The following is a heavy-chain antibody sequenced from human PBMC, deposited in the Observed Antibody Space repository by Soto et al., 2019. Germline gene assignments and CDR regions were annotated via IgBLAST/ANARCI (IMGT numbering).Heavy chain of an antibody. Sequence: QVQLVQSGAEVKKRGSSVKVSCKASGGTFSSYAISWVRQAPGQGLEWMGGIIPIFGTANYAQKFQGRVTITADESTSTAYMELSSLRSEDTAVYYCARSLKEPTVAATPAEYFQHWGQGTLVTVSS. CDR1: GGTFSSYA. CDR2: IIPIFGTA. V-gene: IGHV1-69*01. CDR3: ARSLKEPTVAATPAEYFQH. J-gene: IGHJ1*01. D-gene: IGHD2-15*01.